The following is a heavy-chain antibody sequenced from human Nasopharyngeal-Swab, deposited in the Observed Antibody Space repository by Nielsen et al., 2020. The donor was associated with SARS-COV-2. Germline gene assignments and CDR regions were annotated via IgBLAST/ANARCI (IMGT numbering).Heavy chain of an antibody. V-gene: IGHV4-39*07. CDR2: INHSGST. J-gene: IGHJ6*02. D-gene: IGHD4-11*01. Sequence: SETLSLTCTVSGGSISSGSYYWGWLRQPPGKGLEWIGEINHSGSTNYNPSLKSRVTISVDTSKNQFSLKLSSVTAADTAVYYCARWRTVTTIFYYGMDVWGQGTTVTVSS. CDR3: ARWRTVTTIFYYGMDV. CDR1: GGSISSGSYY.